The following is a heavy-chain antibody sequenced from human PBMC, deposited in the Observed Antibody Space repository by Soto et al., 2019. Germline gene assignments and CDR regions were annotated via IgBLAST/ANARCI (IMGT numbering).Heavy chain of an antibody. J-gene: IGHJ4*01. Sequence: QVQLQEFGSGLVKPSQTLVLTCTVSGDSISRDGSSWSWLRQPPGKGLEWIGYIYHSGATYYNPSLKSRVTTSVDKSKNQFSLSLASVTAADTAVYYCAREMSYYFDSWGHGTLVTVSS. V-gene: IGHV4-30-2*01. CDR1: GDSISRDGSS. CDR2: IYHSGAT. CDR3: AREMSYYFDS.